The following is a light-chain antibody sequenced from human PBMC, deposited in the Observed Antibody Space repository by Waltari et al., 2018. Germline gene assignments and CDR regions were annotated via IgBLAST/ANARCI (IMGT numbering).Light chain of an antibody. V-gene: IGKV3-11*01. CDR1: QSVSSY. CDR2: DAS. J-gene: IGKJ3*01. CDR3: QQRSNCP. Sequence: EIVLTQSPATLSLSPGERATLSCRASQSVSSYLAWYQPKPGQAPRLLIYDASNRATGIPARFSGSGSGTDFTLTISSLEPEDFAVYYCQQRSNCPFGPGTKVDIK.